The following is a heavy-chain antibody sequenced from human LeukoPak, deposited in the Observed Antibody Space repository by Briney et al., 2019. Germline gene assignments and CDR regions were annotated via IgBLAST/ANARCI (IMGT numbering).Heavy chain of an antibody. D-gene: IGHD3-22*01. CDR2: ISGGGGST. CDR1: GFTFSTNA. J-gene: IGHJ4*02. CDR3: AKANYYDSSGYYENLDY. Sequence: GGSLRLSCAASGFTFSTNAMSWVRQAPGKGLEWVLAISGGGGSTYHADSVKGRFTISRDNSKNTLYLQMNSLRAEDTAVYYCAKANYYDSSGYYENLDYWGQGTLVTVSS. V-gene: IGHV3-23*01.